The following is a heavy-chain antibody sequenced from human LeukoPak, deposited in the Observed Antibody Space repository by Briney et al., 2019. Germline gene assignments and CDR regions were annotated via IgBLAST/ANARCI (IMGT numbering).Heavy chain of an antibody. D-gene: IGHD3-3*01. CDR3: AKSGQYDFWSGSDSPFDS. Sequence: GGSLRLSCAASGFTFSSYAMSWVRQAPGKGLEWVSAISGSGGSTYYADSVKGRFTISRDNSKNTLYLQMNSLRAEDTAVYYCAKSGQYDFWSGSDSPFDSWGQGTLVTVSS. J-gene: IGHJ4*02. CDR2: ISGSGGST. CDR1: GFTFSSYA. V-gene: IGHV3-23*01.